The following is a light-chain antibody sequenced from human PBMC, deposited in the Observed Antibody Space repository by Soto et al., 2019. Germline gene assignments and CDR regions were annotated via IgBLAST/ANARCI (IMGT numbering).Light chain of an antibody. CDR3: QHYNSYSGA. CDR2: EAS. CDR1: QTISSW. V-gene: IGKV1-5*03. J-gene: IGKJ1*01. Sequence: SKITKSPSTLSGSVGDRVTITCRASQTISSWLAWYQQKPGKVPKLLIYEASTLKTGVPSRFSGSGSGTEFTLTISSLQPDDFATYYCQHYNSYSGAFGQGTKVDIK.